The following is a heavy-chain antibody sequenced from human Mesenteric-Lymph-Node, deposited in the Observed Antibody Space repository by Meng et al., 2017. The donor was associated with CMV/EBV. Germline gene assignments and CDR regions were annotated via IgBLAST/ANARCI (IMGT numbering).Heavy chain of an antibody. Sequence: GGSLRLSCAASGFMFSNYWMHWVRQAPGKGLVWVSRINGDGSNVAYADSVKGRFTISRDNAKNTLYLQMDSLRVEDTAVYYCTRDGPLGYCSSTSCLDAFDIWGQGTMVTVSS. CDR2: INGDGSNV. V-gene: IGHV3-74*01. CDR3: TRDGPLGYCSSTSCLDAFDI. D-gene: IGHD2-2*01. CDR1: GFMFSNYW. J-gene: IGHJ3*02.